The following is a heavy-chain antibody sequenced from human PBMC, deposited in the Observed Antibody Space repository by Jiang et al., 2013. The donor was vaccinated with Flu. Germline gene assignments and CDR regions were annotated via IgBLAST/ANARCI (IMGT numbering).Heavy chain of an antibody. Sequence: QLVESGGGLVQPGGSLRLSCAASGFTFSSYWMHWVRQAPGKGLVWVSRINSDGSSTTYADSVKGRFTISRDNAKNTLYLQMNSLRAEDTAVYYCARYCGGDCYGAFDIWGQGTMVTVSS. D-gene: IGHD2-21*02. J-gene: IGHJ3*02. CDR1: GFTFSSYW. CDR3: ARYCGGDCYGAFDI. V-gene: IGHV3-74*01. CDR2: INSDGSST.